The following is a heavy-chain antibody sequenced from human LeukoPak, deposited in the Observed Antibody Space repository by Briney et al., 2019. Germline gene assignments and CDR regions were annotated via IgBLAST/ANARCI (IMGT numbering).Heavy chain of an antibody. Sequence: GSLRLSCAASGFTFSSYEMNWVRQAPGKGVEWIGSIYYSGSTYYSPSLKSRVTISVDTSKNQFSLKLSSVTAADTAVYYCARHIRGFNYGYHFDYWGQGTLVTVSS. CDR1: GFTFSSYE. V-gene: IGHV4-39*01. D-gene: IGHD5-18*01. CDR2: IYYSGST. CDR3: ARHIRGFNYGYHFDY. J-gene: IGHJ4*02.